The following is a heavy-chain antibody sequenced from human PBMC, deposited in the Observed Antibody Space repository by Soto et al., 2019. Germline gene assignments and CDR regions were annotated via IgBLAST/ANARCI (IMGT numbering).Heavy chain of an antibody. CDR3: ARSRYCSSTSCYTPDYYGMDV. J-gene: IGHJ6*02. D-gene: IGHD2-2*02. CDR1: GYSFGHFW. V-gene: IGHV5-51*01. CDR2: IYPGDSDT. Sequence: GESLKISCKGSGYSFGHFWIGWVRQMPGKGLEWMGIIYPGDSDTRYSPSFQGQVTISADKIIRTAYLQWSSLNSSDTAMYYCARSRYCSSTSCYTPDYYGMDVWGQGTTVTVSS.